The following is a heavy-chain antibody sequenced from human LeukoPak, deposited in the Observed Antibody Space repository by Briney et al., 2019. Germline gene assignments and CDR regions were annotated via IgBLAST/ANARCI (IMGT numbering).Heavy chain of an antibody. Sequence: SETLSLTCAVYGGSFSGYYWSWIRQPPGKGLEWIGEINHSGSTNYNPSLKSRVTISVDTSKNQFSLKLSSATAADTAVYYCTRHLRYSSGIDYWGQGTLVTVSS. D-gene: IGHD6-19*01. CDR2: INHSGST. CDR1: GGSFSGYY. CDR3: TRHLRYSSGIDY. V-gene: IGHV4-34*01. J-gene: IGHJ4*02.